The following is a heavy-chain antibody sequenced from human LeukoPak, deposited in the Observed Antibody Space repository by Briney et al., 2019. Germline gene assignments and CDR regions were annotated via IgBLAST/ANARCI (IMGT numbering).Heavy chain of an antibody. D-gene: IGHD3-10*01. CDR2: MNPNSGNT. Sequence: ASVKVSCKASGYTFTNYDMNWVRQATRQGLEWMGWMNPNSGNTGYAQKFQDRVTMTRNTSISTAYMELTRLTSEDTAVYYCARGDSGYFFYYGLDVWGQGTTITVSS. CDR1: GYTFTNYD. J-gene: IGHJ6*02. CDR3: ARGDSGYFFYYGLDV. V-gene: IGHV1-8*01.